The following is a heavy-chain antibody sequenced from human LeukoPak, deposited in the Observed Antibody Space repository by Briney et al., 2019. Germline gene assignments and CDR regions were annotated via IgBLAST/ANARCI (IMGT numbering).Heavy chain of an antibody. D-gene: IGHD2-2*01. CDR3: ARGLWGIVVVPAAMQRYYYYYYMDV. J-gene: IGHJ6*03. CDR1: GGSFSGYY. CDR2: INRSGST. Sequence: PSETLSLTCAVYGGSFSGYYWSWIRQPPGKGLEWIGEINRSGSTNYNPSLKSRVTISVDTSKNQFSLKLSSVTAADTAVYYCARGLWGIVVVPAAMQRYYYYYYMDVWGKGTTVTISS. V-gene: IGHV4-34*01.